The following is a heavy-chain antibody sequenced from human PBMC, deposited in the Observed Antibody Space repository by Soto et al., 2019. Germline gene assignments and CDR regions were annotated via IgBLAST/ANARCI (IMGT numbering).Heavy chain of an antibody. CDR3: ARDLNPYYYDSSGLGGI. CDR2: ISSSSSYI. V-gene: IGHV3-21*01. D-gene: IGHD3-22*01. J-gene: IGHJ3*02. Sequence: LRLSCAASGFTFSSYSMNWVRQAPGKGLEWVSSISSSSSYIYYADSVKGRFTISRDNAKNSLYLQMNSLRAEDTAVYYCARDLNPYYYDSSGLGGIWGQGTMVTVSS. CDR1: GFTFSSYS.